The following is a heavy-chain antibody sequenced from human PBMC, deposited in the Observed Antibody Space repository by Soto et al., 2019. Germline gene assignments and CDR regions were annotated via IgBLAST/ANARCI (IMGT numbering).Heavy chain of an antibody. V-gene: IGHV3-21*06. Sequence: GGSLRLSCAASGFTFTRYSMNWVRQAPGKGLEWVSSISSTTNYIYYGDSMKGRFTISRDNAKNLLYLEMNSLRAEDTAVYCCARESEDLTSNFDYWGQGTLVTVSS. J-gene: IGHJ4*02. CDR3: ARESEDLTSNFDY. CDR1: GFTFTRYS. CDR2: ISSTTNYI.